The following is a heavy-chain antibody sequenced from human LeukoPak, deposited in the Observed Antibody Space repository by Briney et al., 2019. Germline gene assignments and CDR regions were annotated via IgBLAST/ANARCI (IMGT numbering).Heavy chain of an antibody. Sequence: GGSLRLSCAASGFTFDDYTMHWVRQAPGKGLEWVSLISWDGGRTYYADSVKGRFTISRDNSNNMLFLQMNGLGPEDTAVYYCAKSGTTMNNYYSDYWGRGTLVTVSS. CDR2: ISWDGGRT. V-gene: IGHV3-43*01. CDR3: AKSGTTMNNYYSDY. D-gene: IGHD1-26*01. CDR1: GFTFDDYT. J-gene: IGHJ4*02.